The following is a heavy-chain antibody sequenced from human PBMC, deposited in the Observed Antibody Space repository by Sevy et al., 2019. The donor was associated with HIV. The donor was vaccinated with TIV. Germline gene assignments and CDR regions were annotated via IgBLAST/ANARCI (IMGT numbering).Heavy chain of an antibody. CDR2: ISSSGSTI. Sequence: GGSLRLSCAASGFTFSDYYMSWIRQAPGKGLEWVSYISSSGSTIYYADSVKGRFTISRDNAKNSLYLQMNSLRAEDTAVYYCARDKRSAPRYSYGYSPRISSDYYGMDVWGQGTTVTVSS. J-gene: IGHJ6*02. CDR3: ARDKRSAPRYSYGYSPRISSDYYGMDV. V-gene: IGHV3-11*01. D-gene: IGHD5-18*01. CDR1: GFTFSDYY.